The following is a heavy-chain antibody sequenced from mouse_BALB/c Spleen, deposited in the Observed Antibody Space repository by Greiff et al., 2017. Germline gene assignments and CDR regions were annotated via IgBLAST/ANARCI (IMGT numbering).Heavy chain of an antibody. D-gene: IGHD2-14*01. CDR2: ISYSGST. CDR1: GYSITSDYA. J-gene: IGHJ2*01. Sequence: VQLKESGPGLVKPSQSLSLTCTVTGYSITSDYAWNWIRQFPGNKLEWMGYISYSGSTSYNPSLKSRISITRDTSKNQFFLQLNSVTTEDTATYYCARSGEVRRAFDYWGQGTTLTVSS. V-gene: IGHV3-2*02. CDR3: ARSGEVRRAFDY.